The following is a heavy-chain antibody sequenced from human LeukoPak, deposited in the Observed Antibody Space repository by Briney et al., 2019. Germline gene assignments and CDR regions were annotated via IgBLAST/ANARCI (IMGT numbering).Heavy chain of an antibody. D-gene: IGHD4-23*01. CDR3: AKANGGNNARFDH. CDR1: GFTFSTYG. CDR2: IWYDGSNK. V-gene: IGHV3-33*06. J-gene: IGHJ4*02. Sequence: GGSLRLSCAASGFTFSTYGMHWVRQAPGKGLEWVAVIWYDGSNKYYADSVKGRFTISRDNSKNTLYLQMNSLRAEDTAVYYCAKANGGNNARFDHWAQGTLLPVSS.